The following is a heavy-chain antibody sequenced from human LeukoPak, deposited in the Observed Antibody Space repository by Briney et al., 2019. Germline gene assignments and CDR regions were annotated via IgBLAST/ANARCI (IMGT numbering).Heavy chain of an antibody. J-gene: IGHJ4*02. V-gene: IGHV3-74*01. CDR3: ARGDGFYSDSSFQDY. CDR2: ISDDGSRT. CDR1: GFTFSYYW. Sequence: GGSLRLSCAASGFTFSYYWMHWVRQAPGKGLVWVSRISDDGSRTTYADSVKGRFAISRDNAKSTLYLQMNSLRAEDTAVYYCARGDGFYSDSSFQDYWGQGTLVTVSS. D-gene: IGHD2/OR15-2a*01.